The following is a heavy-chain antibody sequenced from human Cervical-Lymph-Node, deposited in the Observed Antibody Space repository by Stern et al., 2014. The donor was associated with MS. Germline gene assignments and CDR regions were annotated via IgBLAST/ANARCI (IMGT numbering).Heavy chain of an antibody. CDR1: GGSISSYY. CDR3: ARDSQGYSNYYYYYGMDV. CDR2: IYYSGST. D-gene: IGHD4-11*01. J-gene: IGHJ6*02. V-gene: IGHV4-59*01. Sequence: QVQLQESGPGLVKPSETLSLTCTVSGGSISSYYWSWIRQPPGKGLEWIGYIYYSGSTNYNPSLKSRVTISVDTSKNQFSLKLSSVTAADTAVYYCARDSQGYSNYYYYYGMDVWGQGTTVTVSS.